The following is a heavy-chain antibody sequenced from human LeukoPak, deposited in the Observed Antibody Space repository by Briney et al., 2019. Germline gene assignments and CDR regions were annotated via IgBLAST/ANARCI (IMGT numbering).Heavy chain of an antibody. Sequence: PGGSLRLSCAASGFTFSNYSMKWVRQAPGKGLEWVSTIGSSSSYIYYADSVKGRFTISRDNAKNSLFLQMNSLGAEDTAVYYCARDEGLNYYDSRGYYHPFDYWGQGTLVTVSS. CDR2: IGSSSSYI. CDR3: ARDEGLNYYDSRGYYHPFDY. V-gene: IGHV3-21*01. D-gene: IGHD3-22*01. J-gene: IGHJ4*02. CDR1: GFTFSNYS.